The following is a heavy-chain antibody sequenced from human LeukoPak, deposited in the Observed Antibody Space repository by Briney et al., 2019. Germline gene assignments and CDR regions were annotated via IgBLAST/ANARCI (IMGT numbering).Heavy chain of an antibody. J-gene: IGHJ1*01. V-gene: IGHV3-74*01. CDR2: INTDGSST. CDR1: GFTFSSYW. Sequence: AGGSLRLSCAASGFTFSSYWMHWVRQAPGKGLVWVSRINTDGSSTTYADSVKGRFTISRDNAKNSLYLQMNSLSAEDTAVYYCARDASYFQHWGQGTLVTVSS. CDR3: ARDASYFQH.